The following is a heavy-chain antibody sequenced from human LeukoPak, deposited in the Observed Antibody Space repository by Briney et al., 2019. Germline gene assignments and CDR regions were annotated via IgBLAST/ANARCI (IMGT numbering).Heavy chain of an antibody. CDR1: GGAFSNYA. V-gene: IGHV1-69*01. D-gene: IGHD5-24*01. CDR3: ARGWIEMPTVYFDY. CDR2: IIPIFGTA. Sequence: AVKVSCKASGGAFSNYAINWVRQAPGQGLEWMGGIIPIFGTANYVQKFRGRVTITADESTSTAYMELRSLRSDDTAVYYCARGWIEMPTVYFDYWGQGTLVSAPS. J-gene: IGHJ4*02.